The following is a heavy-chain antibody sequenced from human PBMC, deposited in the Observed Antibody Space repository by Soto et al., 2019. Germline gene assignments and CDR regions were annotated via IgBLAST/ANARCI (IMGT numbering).Heavy chain of an antibody. CDR3: AKDINGTGTNVIYDS. V-gene: IGHV3-23*01. CDR2: ISGSGAAT. D-gene: IGHD1-7*01. CDR1: GFSFSTYA. Sequence: EVQLLESGGSLVQPGGSLRLSCAASGFSFSTYAMGWVRQAPGKGLEWVSAISGSGAATYYADPVKGRFTLSRDNSKDTLSLQMNSLRAGDTAVYYCAKDINGTGTNVIYDSWGQGSLVTVSS. J-gene: IGHJ4*02.